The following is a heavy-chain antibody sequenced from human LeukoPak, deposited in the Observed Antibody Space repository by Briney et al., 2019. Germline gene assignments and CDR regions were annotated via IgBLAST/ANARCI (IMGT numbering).Heavy chain of an antibody. CDR2: ISGDGDST. CDR1: GFTFNSHS. Sequence: GGSLRLSCAASGFTFNSHSMNWVRQAPGKGLEWVSLISGDGDSTFYGDSVKGRFTISRDNSKHSLYLQMNSLRADDTALYYCAKDIVRVAAAHTGWYFDLWGRGTLITVSS. V-gene: IGHV3-43*02. D-gene: IGHD2-15*01. CDR3: AKDIVRVAAAHTGWYFDL. J-gene: IGHJ2*01.